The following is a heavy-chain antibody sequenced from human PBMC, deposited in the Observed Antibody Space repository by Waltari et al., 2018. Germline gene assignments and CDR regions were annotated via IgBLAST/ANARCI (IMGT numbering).Heavy chain of an antibody. J-gene: IGHJ6*02. CDR3: AKASSSWYRYYYYGMDV. Sequence: QVQLVESGGGVVQPGRSLRLSCAASGFTFSSYAMHWVRQAPGKGLEWVAVISYDGSNKYYADSVKGRFTISRDNSKNTLYLQMNSLRAEDTAVYYCAKASSSWYRYYYYGMDVWGQGTTVTVSS. CDR2: ISYDGSNK. V-gene: IGHV3-30-3*01. D-gene: IGHD6-13*01. CDR1: GFTFSSYA.